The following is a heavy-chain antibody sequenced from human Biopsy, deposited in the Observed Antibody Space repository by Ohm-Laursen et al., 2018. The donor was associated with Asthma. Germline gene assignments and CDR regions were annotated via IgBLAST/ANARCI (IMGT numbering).Heavy chain of an antibody. Sequence: SVKVSCKSSGDSLGSFINYAISWVRQAPGQGLEWMGGIIPIFGTANYAQKFQGRVTITADESTSTAYMELSSLRSEDTAVYYCARERIAARQRRYYFDYWGQGTLVTVSS. CDR3: ARERIAARQRRYYFDY. CDR1: GDSLGSFINYA. CDR2: IIPIFGTA. V-gene: IGHV1-69*13. D-gene: IGHD6-6*01. J-gene: IGHJ4*02.